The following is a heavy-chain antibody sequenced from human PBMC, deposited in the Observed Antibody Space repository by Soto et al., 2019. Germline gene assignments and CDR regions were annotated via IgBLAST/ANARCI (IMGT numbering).Heavy chain of an antibody. V-gene: IGHV3-30*18. CDR3: AKWGRQWLVTSDFNY. Sequence: VQLVESGGGVVQPGRSLRLSCAASGFTFSDYAMHWVRQAPGKGLEWVAVVYDDGRNTHYADSVKGRFPNSRDSSKNTVSLEMTSLRAEDTAVYYCAKWGRQWLVTSDFNYWGQGALVTVSS. D-gene: IGHD6-19*01. CDR2: VYDDGRNT. CDR1: GFTFSDYA. J-gene: IGHJ4*02.